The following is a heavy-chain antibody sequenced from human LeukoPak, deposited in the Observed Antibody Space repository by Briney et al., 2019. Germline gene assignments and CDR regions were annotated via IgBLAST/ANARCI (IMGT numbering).Heavy chain of an antibody. CDR2: VYYTGTT. V-gene: IGHV4-61*01. CDR3: ARVKYSSGWYTEYYFDY. Sequence: TSETLSLTCTVSGGSVSNDNYYWSWIRQPPGKALKWIGFVYYTGTTTYHPSLKGRVTISVDTSNNQFSLKLSSVTAADTAVYYCARVKYSSGWYTEYYFDYWGQGILVTVSS. D-gene: IGHD6-19*01. J-gene: IGHJ4*02. CDR1: GGSVSNDNYY.